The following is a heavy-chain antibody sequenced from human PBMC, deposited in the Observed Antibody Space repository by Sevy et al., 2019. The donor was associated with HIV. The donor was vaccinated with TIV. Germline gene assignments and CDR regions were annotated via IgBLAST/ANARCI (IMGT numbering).Heavy chain of an antibody. D-gene: IGHD2-2*02. CDR2: INPSGGST. CDR1: GYTFTSYY. J-gene: IGHJ5*02. CDR3: ARGYCSSTSCYTGWFDP. Sequence: ASVKVSCKASGYTFTSYYMHWVRQAPRQGLEWMGIINPSGGSTSYAQKFQGRVTMTRDTSTSTVYMELSSLRSEDTAVYYCARGYCSSTSCYTGWFDPWGQGTLVTVSS. V-gene: IGHV1-46*01.